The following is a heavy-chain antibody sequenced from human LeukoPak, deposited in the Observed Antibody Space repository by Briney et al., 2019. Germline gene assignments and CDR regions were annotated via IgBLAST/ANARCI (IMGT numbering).Heavy chain of an antibody. V-gene: IGHV1-3*01. J-gene: IGHJ4*02. D-gene: IGHD2-15*01. CDR2: INAGNGNT. CDR3: ARVPILHCSGGSCPFDY. CDR1: GYTFTSYA. Sequence: ASVKLSCKASGYTFTSYAMHWVRQAPGQRLEWMGWINAGNGNTKYSQKFQGRVTITRDTSASTAYMELSSLRSEDTAVYYCARVPILHCSGGSCPFDYWGQGTLVTVSS.